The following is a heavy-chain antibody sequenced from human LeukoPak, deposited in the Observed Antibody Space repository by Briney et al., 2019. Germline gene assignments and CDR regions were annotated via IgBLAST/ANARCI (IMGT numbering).Heavy chain of an antibody. CDR2: IYYTGST. V-gene: IGHV4-59*01. CDR1: DGTISPYY. Sequence: SETLSVTCTVSDGTISPYYLSWIRQPPGKGLEWIGYIYYTGSTNYNPSLKSRVTISLDTSKNQFSLRLTSVTAADTAVYYCARGRLSVADLDVWGQGTTVTVSS. J-gene: IGHJ6*02. CDR3: ARGRLSVADLDV. D-gene: IGHD6-19*01.